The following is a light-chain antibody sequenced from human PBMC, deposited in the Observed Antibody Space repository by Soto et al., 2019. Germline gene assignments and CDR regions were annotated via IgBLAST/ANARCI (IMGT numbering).Light chain of an antibody. CDR1: QSVSSY. CDR3: QQRSNWPTIT. Sequence: EIMLTQSPATLSLSPGERATLSCRASQSVSSYLAWYQQKPGQAPRLLIYDASNRATGIPARFSGSGSGTDFTLTISSLEPEDFAVYYCQQRSNWPTITFGQGTLLEIK. CDR2: DAS. V-gene: IGKV3-11*01. J-gene: IGKJ5*01.